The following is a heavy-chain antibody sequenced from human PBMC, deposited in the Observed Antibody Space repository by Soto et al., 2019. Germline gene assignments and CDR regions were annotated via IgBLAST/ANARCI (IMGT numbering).Heavy chain of an antibody. V-gene: IGHV1-3*05. D-gene: IGHD1-7*01. CDR1: GYTFTSYA. J-gene: IGHJ4*02. CDR2: INAGDGNT. Sequence: QVQLVQSGAEEKKPGASVKVSCKASGYTFTSYAMHWVRQAPGQRLEWMGWINAGDGNTKYSQKFRGRVTITRDTSASTAYMELSSLRSEDTAVYYCARGVGNSAPDYWGQGTLVTVSS. CDR3: ARGVGNSAPDY.